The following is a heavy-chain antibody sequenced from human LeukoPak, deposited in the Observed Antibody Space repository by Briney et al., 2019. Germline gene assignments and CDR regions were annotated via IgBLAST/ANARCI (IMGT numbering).Heavy chain of an antibody. Sequence: ASVNLSCKASGYTFSSYYMHWVRQAPGEGIEWMGRINPSGGSTNYAQKFQGRVTMTRDMSTSTVYMDLSSLRSEDTAVYYCATWPVLLWFGELLSADWFDPWGQGTLVTVSS. CDR3: ATWPVLLWFGELLSADWFDP. D-gene: IGHD3-10*01. J-gene: IGHJ5*02. CDR2: INPSGGST. CDR1: GYTFSSYY. V-gene: IGHV1-46*01.